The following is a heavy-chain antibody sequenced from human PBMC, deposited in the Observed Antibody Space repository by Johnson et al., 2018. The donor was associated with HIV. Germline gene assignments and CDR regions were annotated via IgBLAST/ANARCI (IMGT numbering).Heavy chain of an antibody. CDR2: INWNGGST. CDR3: ARGRGALYI. V-gene: IGHV3-20*04. D-gene: IGHD3-16*01. Sequence: VQLLESGGGVVRPGGSLRLSCAASGFTFADYAMSWVRQAPGKGLEWLSGINWNGGSTGYADSVKGRFTISRDNSKNTRYLQMNSLRAEDTAMYYCARGRGALYIWGQWTMVTVSS. J-gene: IGHJ3*02. CDR1: GFTFADYA.